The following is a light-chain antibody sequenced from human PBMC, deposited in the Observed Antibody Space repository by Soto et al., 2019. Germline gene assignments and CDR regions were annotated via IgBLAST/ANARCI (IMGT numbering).Light chain of an antibody. CDR2: EVS. Sequence: QSALTQPPSASGSPGQSVTISGPGTSSDIGTYDYVSWYQHLPDKAPKLIIYEVSKRPSGVPDRFSGPKSGNTASLTVSGLQAEDEGDYYCCSYGGGNNFYVFGTGTKVTVL. V-gene: IGLV2-8*01. CDR1: SSDIGTYDY. CDR3: CSYGGGNNFYV. J-gene: IGLJ1*01.